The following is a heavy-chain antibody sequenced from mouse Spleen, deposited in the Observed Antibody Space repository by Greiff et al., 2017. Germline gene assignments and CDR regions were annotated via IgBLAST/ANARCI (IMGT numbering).Heavy chain of an antibody. J-gene: IGHJ2*01. V-gene: IGHV1-26*01. Sequence: VQLQQSGPELVKPGASVKISCKASGYTFTDYYMNWVKQSHGKSLEWIGDINPNNGGTSYNQKFKGKATLTVDKSSSTAYMELRSLTSEDSAVYYCASLYYTVYFDYWGQGTTLTVSS. CDR1: GYTFTDYY. CDR3: ASLYYTVYFDY. D-gene: IGHD2-1*01. CDR2: INPNNGGT.